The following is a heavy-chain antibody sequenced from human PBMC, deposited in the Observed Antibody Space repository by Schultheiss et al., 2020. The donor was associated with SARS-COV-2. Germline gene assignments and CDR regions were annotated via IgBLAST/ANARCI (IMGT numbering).Heavy chain of an antibody. Sequence: SETLSLTCTVSGGSISSGGYYWGWIRQPPGKGLEWIGEINHSGSTNYNPSLKSRVTISVDTSKNQFSLKLSSVTAADTAVYYCARAALDSSSWYPVIDYWGQGTLVTVSS. D-gene: IGHD6-13*01. CDR1: GGSISSGGYY. CDR2: INHSGST. CDR3: ARAALDSSSWYPVIDY. J-gene: IGHJ4*02. V-gene: IGHV4-39*07.